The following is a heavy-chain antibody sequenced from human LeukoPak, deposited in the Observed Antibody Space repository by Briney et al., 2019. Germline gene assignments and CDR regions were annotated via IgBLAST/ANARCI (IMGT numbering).Heavy chain of an antibody. CDR2: IIPIFGTA. CDR1: GYTFTSYG. J-gene: IGHJ4*02. Sequence: GASVKVSCKASGYTFTSYGISWVRQAPGQGLEWMGGIIPIFGTANYAQKFQGRVTITADESTSTAYMELSSLRSEDTAVYYCARGENYYGDYWGQGTLVTVSS. CDR3: ARGENYYGDY. D-gene: IGHD3-10*01. V-gene: IGHV1-69*13.